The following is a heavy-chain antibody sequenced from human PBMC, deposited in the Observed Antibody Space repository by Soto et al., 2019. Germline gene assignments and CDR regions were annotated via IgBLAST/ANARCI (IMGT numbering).Heavy chain of an antibody. CDR1: GGTFSSYA. V-gene: IGHV1-69*06. CDR3: ARRIVSSGYYYYYYGTDV. CDR2: IIPIFGTA. Sequence: SVKVSCKASGGTFSSYAISWVRQAPGQGLEWMGGIIPIFGTANYAQKFQGRVTITADKSTSTAYMELSSLRSEDTAVYYCARRIVSSGYYYYYYGTDVWGQGTTVTVSS. J-gene: IGHJ6*02. D-gene: IGHD3-22*01.